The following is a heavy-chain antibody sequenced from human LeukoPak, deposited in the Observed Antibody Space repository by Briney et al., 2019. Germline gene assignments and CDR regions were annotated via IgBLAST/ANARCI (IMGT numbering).Heavy chain of an antibody. J-gene: IGHJ3*02. D-gene: IGHD1-1*01. Sequence: RWASVKVSCTASGYTFTGYYMHWVRQAPGQRLEWMGWINPKSGDTKDAQKFQGRVTMTRDTSISTAYMELTSLRSDDTAVYYCASHLLSLQQLVLGDASDIWGPGTMVTVSS. CDR2: INPKSGDT. CDR3: ASHLLSLQQLVLGDASDI. V-gene: IGHV1-2*02. CDR1: GYTFTGYY.